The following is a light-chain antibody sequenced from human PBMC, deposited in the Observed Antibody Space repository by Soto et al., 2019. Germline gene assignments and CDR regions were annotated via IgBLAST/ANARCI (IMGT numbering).Light chain of an antibody. CDR2: EVS. J-gene: IGLJ3*02. Sequence: QSVLTQPASVSGSPGQSITISCTGTSSDVGGYNYVSWYQQHPGKAPKLMIYEVSKRPSGVPDRFSDSKSGNTASLTVSGLQAEDEADYYCNSYAGSNNWVFGGGTKLTVL. CDR1: SSDVGGYNY. V-gene: IGLV2-8*01. CDR3: NSYAGSNNWV.